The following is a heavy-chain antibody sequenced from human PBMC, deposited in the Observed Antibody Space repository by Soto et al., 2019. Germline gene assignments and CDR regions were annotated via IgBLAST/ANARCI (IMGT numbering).Heavy chain of an antibody. Sequence: TGGSLRLSCAASGFTFSSYWMSWVRQAPGKGLEWVANIKQDGSEKYYVDSVKGRFTISRDNAKNSLYLQMNSLRAEDTAVYYCAREYCSSTSCYLLDPWGQGTLVTVSS. CDR2: IKQDGSEK. D-gene: IGHD2-2*01. V-gene: IGHV3-7*03. CDR1: GFTFSSYW. J-gene: IGHJ5*02. CDR3: AREYCSSTSCYLLDP.